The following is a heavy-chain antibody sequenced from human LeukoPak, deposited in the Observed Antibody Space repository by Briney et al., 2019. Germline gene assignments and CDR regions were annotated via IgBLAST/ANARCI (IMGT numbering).Heavy chain of an antibody. CDR3: GRSHYYDSSGNFYYYYAMDV. J-gene: IGHJ6*02. V-gene: IGHV3-74*01. D-gene: IGHD3-22*01. Sequence: GGSLRLSCAASGFSFSSYWMHWVRQAPGKGLEWVSRINSDGSSVRYADSVKGRFTISRDNAKNTLYLQMNSLRAEDTGVYYCGRSHYYDSSGNFYYYYAMDVWGQGTTVTVSS. CDR2: INSDGSSV. CDR1: GFSFSSYW.